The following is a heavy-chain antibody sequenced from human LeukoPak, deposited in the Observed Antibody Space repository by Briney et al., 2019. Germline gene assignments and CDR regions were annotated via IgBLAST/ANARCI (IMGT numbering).Heavy chain of an antibody. V-gene: IGHV3-11*01. Sequence: GGSRRLSCAASGFTFSDYYMSWIRQAPGKGLEWVSYISSSGSTIYYADSVKGRFTISRDNAKNSLYLQMNSLRAEDTAVYYCARDITMVRGVKGPPGYWGQGTLVTVSS. CDR2: ISSSGSTI. D-gene: IGHD3-10*01. J-gene: IGHJ4*02. CDR3: ARDITMVRGVKGPPGY. CDR1: GFTFSDYY.